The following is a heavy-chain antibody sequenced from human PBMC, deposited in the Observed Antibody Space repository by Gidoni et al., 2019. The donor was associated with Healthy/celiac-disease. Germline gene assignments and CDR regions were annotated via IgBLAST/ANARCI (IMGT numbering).Heavy chain of an antibody. V-gene: IGHV4-39*01. J-gene: IGHJ5*02. CDR2: IYYSGST. D-gene: IGHD4-17*01. Sequence: QLQLQESGPGLVKPSETLSLTCTVSGGSISSSSYYWGWIRQPPGKGLEWIGSIYYSGSTYYNPSLKRRVTISVDTSKNQFSLKLSSVTAADTAVYYCARHLRPYGDYVGWFDPWGQGTLVTVSS. CDR1: GGSISSSSYY. CDR3: ARHLRPYGDYVGWFDP.